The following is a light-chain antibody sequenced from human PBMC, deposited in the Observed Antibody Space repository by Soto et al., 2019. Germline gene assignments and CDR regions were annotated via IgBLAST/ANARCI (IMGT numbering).Light chain of an antibody. V-gene: IGKV1-39*01. CDR2: PIS. J-gene: IGKJ2*01. Sequence: IQMTQSPSSLSASLGDRVTITCRASQRIGTYLNWYQQRPGRAPKLLISPISTLQRGVPSRFSGSGSGTDFTLTITGLQPEDLATYYCQQSYSTPYTFGQGTKLEIK. CDR1: QRIGTY. CDR3: QQSYSTPYT.